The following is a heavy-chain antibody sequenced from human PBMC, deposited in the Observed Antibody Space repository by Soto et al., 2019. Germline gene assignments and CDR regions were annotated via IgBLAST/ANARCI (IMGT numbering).Heavy chain of an antibody. CDR1: GFTFTSSA. J-gene: IGHJ4*02. D-gene: IGHD1-1*01. CDR2: IVVGSGNT. V-gene: IGHV1-58*01. Sequence: QMQLVQSGPEVKKPGTSVKVSCKASGFTFTSSAVQWVRQARGQRLEWIGWIVVGSGNTNYAQKFQERVTITRDMSTRTAYRELSSLRSEDTAVYYCAAGHGRYVVDYWGQGTLVTVSS. CDR3: AAGHGRYVVDY.